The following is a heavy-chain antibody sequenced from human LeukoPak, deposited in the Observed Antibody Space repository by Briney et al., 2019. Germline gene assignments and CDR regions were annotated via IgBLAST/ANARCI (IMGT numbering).Heavy chain of an antibody. CDR3: AKDGYTMVSFFDY. V-gene: IGHV3-23*01. CDR2: ISGSGSGT. Sequence: GGSLRLSCAASGFTFSNYAMSWVRQAPGKGLEWVSTISGSGSGTYFADSVKGRFTISRDNSKNTVYLQLNSLRAEDTAVYYCAKDGYTMVSFFDYWGQGTLVSVSS. CDR1: GFTFSNYA. D-gene: IGHD4/OR15-4a*01. J-gene: IGHJ4*02.